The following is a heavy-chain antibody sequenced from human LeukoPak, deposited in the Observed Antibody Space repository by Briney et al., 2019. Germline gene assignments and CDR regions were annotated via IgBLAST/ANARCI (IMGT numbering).Heavy chain of an antibody. V-gene: IGHV3-23*01. J-gene: IGHJ3*02. CDR1: GFNFSAYT. CDR2: ISGSGGST. CDR3: AKGALPTCSSTSCYLGGDAFDI. Sequence: GGSLRLSCSASGFNFSAYTMNWARQAPGKGLEWVSAISGSGGSTYYADSVKGRFTISRDNSKNTLYLQMNSLRAEDTAVYYCAKGALPTCSSTSCYLGGDAFDIWGQGTMVTVSS. D-gene: IGHD2-2*01.